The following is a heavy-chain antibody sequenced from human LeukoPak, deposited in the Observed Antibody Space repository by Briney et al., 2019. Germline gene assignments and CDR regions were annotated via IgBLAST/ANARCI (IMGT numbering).Heavy chain of an antibody. CDR2: IIPIFSTA. Sequence: GASVKVSCKASGGTFSSYAISWVRQAPGQGLEWMGGIIPIFSTANYAQKFQGRVTITADKSTSTAYMELSSLRSEDTAVYYCARVLRGHIAALHGAPYYYMDVWGKGTTVTVSS. V-gene: IGHV1-69*06. CDR3: ARVLRGHIAALHGAPYYYMDV. D-gene: IGHD6-6*01. J-gene: IGHJ6*03. CDR1: GGTFSSYA.